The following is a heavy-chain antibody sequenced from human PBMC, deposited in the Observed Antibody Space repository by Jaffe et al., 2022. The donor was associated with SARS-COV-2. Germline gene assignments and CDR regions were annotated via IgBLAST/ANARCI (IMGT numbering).Heavy chain of an antibody. CDR1: GFTFSNYN. D-gene: IGHD6-13*01. Sequence: EVQLVESGGGLVKPGGSLRLSCAASGFTFSNYNVNWVRQAPGKGLEWVSSITDSSGTTLYADSVKGRFTISRDNAKNSLYLQMNSLGAEDTGVYYCARSPGSSWLFDYWGQGALVTVSS. CDR3: ARSPGSSWLFDY. CDR2: ITDSSGTT. J-gene: IGHJ4*02. V-gene: IGHV3-21*01.